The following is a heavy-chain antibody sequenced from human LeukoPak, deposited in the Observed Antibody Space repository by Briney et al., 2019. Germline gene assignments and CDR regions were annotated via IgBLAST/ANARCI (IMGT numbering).Heavy chain of an antibody. J-gene: IGHJ6*02. CDR1: GDSFSSNSAA. V-gene: IGHV6-1*01. CDR2: TYYRSKWYN. CDR3: VRGAAPGYYYFGMDV. D-gene: IGHD6-6*01. Sequence: SQTLSLTCAISGDSFSSNSAAWNWIRQSPSRGLEWLGRTYYRSKWYNGYAASVKSRVTINPDTSKNQFSLQLNSVTPEDTAVYFCVRGAAPGYYYFGMDVWGQGTTVTVSS.